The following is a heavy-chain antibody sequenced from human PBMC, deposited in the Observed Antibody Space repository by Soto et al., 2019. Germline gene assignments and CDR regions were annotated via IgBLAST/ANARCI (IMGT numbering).Heavy chain of an antibody. CDR1: GFSLSSSGVA. V-gene: IGHV2-5*01. J-gene: IGHJ4*02. CDR3: ALGDALDFHY. D-gene: IGHD3-10*01. CDR2: IYWNGIE. Sequence: QITLKESGPTLVKPTQPLTLTCTFSGFSLSSSGVAVGWIRQPPGKALEWLALIYWNGIERYSPSLKSRLTITKDTSKNQVVLTMTNMDPGDTATYFCALGDALDFHYWGQGTLVTVPP.